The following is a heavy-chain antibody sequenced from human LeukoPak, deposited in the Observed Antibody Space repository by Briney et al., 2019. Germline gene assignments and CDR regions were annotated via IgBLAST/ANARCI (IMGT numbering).Heavy chain of an antibody. J-gene: IGHJ4*02. CDR3: ARGALGYCSGGSCYVPVY. CDR1: GGTFSSYA. D-gene: IGHD2-15*01. Sequence: SVKVSCKASGGTFSSYAISWVRQAPGQGLEWMGGIIPIFGTANYAQKFQGKVTITADESTSTAYMELSSLRSEDTAVYYCARGALGYCSGGSCYVPVYWGQGTLVTVSS. V-gene: IGHV1-69*13. CDR2: IIPIFGTA.